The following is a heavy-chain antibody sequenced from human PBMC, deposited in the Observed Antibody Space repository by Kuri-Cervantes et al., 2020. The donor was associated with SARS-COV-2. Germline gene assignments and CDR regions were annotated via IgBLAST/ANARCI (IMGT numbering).Heavy chain of an antibody. D-gene: IGHD1/OR15-1a*01. V-gene: IGHV3-23*01. CDR2: LSGSGIST. Sequence: GESLKISCAASGFTFSNAWMTWVRQPPGKGLEWVSSLSGSGISTYYAGSVKGRFTISRDNSKNTVYLQMNSLRAEDTAVYYCPIWNTGLNQIDYWGQGTLVTVSS. CDR1: GFTFSNAW. J-gene: IGHJ4*02. CDR3: PIWNTGLNQIDY.